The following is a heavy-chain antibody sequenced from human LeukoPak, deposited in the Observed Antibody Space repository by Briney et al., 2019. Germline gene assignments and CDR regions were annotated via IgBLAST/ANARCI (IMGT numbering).Heavy chain of an antibody. J-gene: IGHJ4*02. Sequence: PSETLSLTCAVYGGSFNGYYWSWIRQPPGKGLEWIGEINHSGSTNYNPSLKSRVTISVDTSKNQFSLKLSSVTAADTAVYYCARGLGSSSGYSLDYWGQGTLVTVSS. CDR1: GGSFNGYY. CDR2: INHSGST. CDR3: ARGLGSSSGYSLDY. V-gene: IGHV4-34*01. D-gene: IGHD3-22*01.